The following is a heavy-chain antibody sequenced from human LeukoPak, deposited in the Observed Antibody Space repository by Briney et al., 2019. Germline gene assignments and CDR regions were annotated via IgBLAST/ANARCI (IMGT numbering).Heavy chain of an antibody. Sequence: GGSLRLSCEASGFTFSRYWMSWVRQAPGKGREWVANIEQDGSEKSYVDSVKGRFTISRDNAKNSMYMQLNSLRAEDTAVYYCAREFCSGANCYPMGAFDMWGQGTMVTVSS. V-gene: IGHV3-7*01. CDR1: GFTFSRYW. CDR3: AREFCSGANCYPMGAFDM. D-gene: IGHD2-15*01. CDR2: IEQDGSEK. J-gene: IGHJ3*02.